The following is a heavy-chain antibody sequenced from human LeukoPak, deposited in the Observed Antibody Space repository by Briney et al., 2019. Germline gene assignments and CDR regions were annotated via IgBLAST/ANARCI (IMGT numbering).Heavy chain of an antibody. J-gene: IGHJ4*02. V-gene: IGHV1-69*05. D-gene: IGHD2-8*01. Sequence: SVKVSCKASGGTFSSYAISWVRQAPGQGLEWMGGIIPIFGTANYAQKFQGRVTITTDESTSTAYMELSSLRSEDTAVYYCARALGVAYFFDYWGQGTLVTVSS. CDR3: ARALGVAYFFDY. CDR2: IIPIFGTA. CDR1: GGTFSSYA.